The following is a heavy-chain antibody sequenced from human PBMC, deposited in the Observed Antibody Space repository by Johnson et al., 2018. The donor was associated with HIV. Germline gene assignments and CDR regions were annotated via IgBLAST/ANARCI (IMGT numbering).Heavy chain of an antibody. CDR3: AKKGNVGSWDLDAFDI. D-gene: IGHD1-26*01. CDR2: ISSSGTNI. V-gene: IGHV3-11*01. J-gene: IGHJ3*02. Sequence: QVQLVESGGGLVQPGGSLRLSCAASGFTVSSNYMSWVRQAPGKGLEWVSYISSSGTNIYYADSVKGRFSISRDNAKSSLYLQMNSLRAEDTAIYYCAKKGNVGSWDLDAFDIWGQGTMVTVSS. CDR1: GFTVSSNY.